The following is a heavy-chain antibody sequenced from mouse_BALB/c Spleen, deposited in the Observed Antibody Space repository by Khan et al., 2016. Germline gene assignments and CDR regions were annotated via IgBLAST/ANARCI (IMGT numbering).Heavy chain of an antibody. J-gene: IGHJ1*01. D-gene: IGHD1-1*01. CDR1: GYSITSGYY. CDR2: ISYDGSN. CDR3: AKDPFYYYGSSYWYFDV. V-gene: IGHV3-6*02. Sequence: EVQLQVSGPGLVKPSQSLSLTCSVTGYSITSGYYWNWIRQFPGNKLEWMGYISYDGSNNYNPSLKNRISITRDTSKNQFFLKLNSVTTEYTATYYCAKDPFYYYGSSYWYFDVWGAGTTVTVSS.